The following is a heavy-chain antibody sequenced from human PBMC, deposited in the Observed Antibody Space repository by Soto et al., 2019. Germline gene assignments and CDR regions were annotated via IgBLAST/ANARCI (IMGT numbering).Heavy chain of an antibody. V-gene: IGHV3-9*01. CDR3: AKDSGSYYHFDY. D-gene: IGHD1-26*01. Sequence: LRLSCAASGFTFDDYAMHWVRQAPGKGLEWVSGISWNSGSIGYADSVKGRFTISRDNAKNSLYLQMNSLRAEDTALYYCAKDSGSYYHFDYWGQGTLVTVSS. CDR2: ISWNSGSI. J-gene: IGHJ4*02. CDR1: GFTFDDYA.